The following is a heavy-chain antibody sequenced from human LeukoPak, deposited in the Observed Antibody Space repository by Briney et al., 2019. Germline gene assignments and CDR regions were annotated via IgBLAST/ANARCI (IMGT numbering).Heavy chain of an antibody. D-gene: IGHD3-10*01. J-gene: IGHJ4*02. CDR3: ARYVVYGSGKYYFDY. CDR1: GGSISSSNYF. CDR2: INYGGTT. V-gene: IGHV4-39*01. Sequence: SETLSLTCTVSGGSISSSNYFWSWIRQPPGQELEWIAGINYGGTTYYNPSLKSRVTISVDTSKNQFSLRLTSVTAADTAVYLCARYVVYGSGKYYFDYWGQGSLVSVSS.